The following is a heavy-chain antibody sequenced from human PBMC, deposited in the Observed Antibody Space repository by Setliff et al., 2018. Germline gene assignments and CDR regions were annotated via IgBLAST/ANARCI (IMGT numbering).Heavy chain of an antibody. CDR3: ARGGGDSYYYGMDV. V-gene: IGHV3-11*05. Sequence: PGESLKISCAASGFTFSDYYMSWIRQAPGKGLEWVSYISSSSSYTNYADSVKGRFTISRDNAKNSLYLQMNSLRAEDTAVYYCARGGGDSYYYGMDVWGQGTTVTVSS. CDR2: ISSSSSYT. D-gene: IGHD2-21*02. CDR1: GFTFSDYY. J-gene: IGHJ6*02.